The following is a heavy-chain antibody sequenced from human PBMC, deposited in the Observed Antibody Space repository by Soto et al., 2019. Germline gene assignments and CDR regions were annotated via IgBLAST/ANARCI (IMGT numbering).Heavy chain of an antibody. J-gene: IGHJ5*02. CDR2: IYSTGNT. CDR1: GDSIRSSSY. V-gene: IGHV4-39*01. CDR3: ARHGRDEAQSPNSWFDP. Sequence: SETLSLTCTVSGDSIRSSSYWGWIRQPPGKGLEWIGSIYSTGNTYYNPSLNSQVTISVDTSKNQLSLNVISVTAADTAVYYCARHGRDEAQSPNSWFDPWGQGTLVTVSS.